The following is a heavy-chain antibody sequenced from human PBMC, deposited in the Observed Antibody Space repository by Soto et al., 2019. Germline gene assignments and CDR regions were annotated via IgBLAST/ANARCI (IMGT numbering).Heavy chain of an antibody. J-gene: IGHJ4*02. Sequence: QVQLVESGGGVVQPGRSLRLSCAASGFTFSSYGMHWVRQAPGKGLEWVAVISYDGSNKYYADSVKGRFTISRDNSKNTLYLQMNSLRAEDTAVYYGAKTGYSYGDFDYWGQGTLVTVSS. CDR2: ISYDGSNK. CDR1: GFTFSSYG. CDR3: AKTGYSYGDFDY. D-gene: IGHD5-18*01. V-gene: IGHV3-30*18.